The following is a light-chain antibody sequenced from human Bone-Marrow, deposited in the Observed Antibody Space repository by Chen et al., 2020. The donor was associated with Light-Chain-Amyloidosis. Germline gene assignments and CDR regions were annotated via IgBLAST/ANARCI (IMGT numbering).Light chain of an antibody. CDR1: TGSIATNY. CDR3: QSYQGSSQGV. J-gene: IGLJ3*02. CDR2: EDD. V-gene: IGLV6-57*01. Sequence: NFILTQPSSVSESPGKTVIIPCTRSTGSIATNYVQWYQQRPGSSPTTLIYEDDQRPSGVPDRFSGYIDRSSNSASLTISGLKTEDEADYYCQSYQGSSQGVFGGGTKLTVL.